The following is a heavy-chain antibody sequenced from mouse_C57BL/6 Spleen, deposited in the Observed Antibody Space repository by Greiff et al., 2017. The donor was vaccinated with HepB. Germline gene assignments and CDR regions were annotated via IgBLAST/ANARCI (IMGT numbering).Heavy chain of an antibody. CDR3: ASIYDYDGY. CDR1: GYAFSSSW. D-gene: IGHD2-4*01. Sequence: VQLQQSGPELVKPGASVKISCKASGYAFSSSWMNWVKQRPGKGLEWIGRIYPGDGDTNYNGKFKGKATLTADKSSSTAYMQLRSLTSEDSAVYFCASIYDYDGYWGQGTTLTVSS. J-gene: IGHJ2*01. CDR2: IYPGDGDT. V-gene: IGHV1-82*01.